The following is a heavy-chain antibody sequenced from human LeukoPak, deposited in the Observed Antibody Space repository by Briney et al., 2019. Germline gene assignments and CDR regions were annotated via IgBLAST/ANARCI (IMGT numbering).Heavy chain of an antibody. CDR2: IIPIFGTA. D-gene: IGHD3-22*01. CDR1: GYTFTTYG. CDR3: ARDEVVVTLGAFDI. Sequence: GASVKVSCKASGYTFTTYGISWVRQAPGQGLEWMGRIIPIFGTANYAQKFQGRVTITTDESTSTAYMELSSLRSEDTAVYYCARDEVVVTLGAFDIWGQGTMVTVSS. J-gene: IGHJ3*02. V-gene: IGHV1-69*05.